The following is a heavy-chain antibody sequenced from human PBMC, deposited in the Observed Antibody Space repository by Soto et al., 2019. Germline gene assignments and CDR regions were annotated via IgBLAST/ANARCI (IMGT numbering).Heavy chain of an antibody. V-gene: IGHV3-23*01. CDR3: AKDLGIQLWFSDHDAFDI. CDR2: ISGSGGSR. J-gene: IGHJ3*02. Sequence: EVQLLESGGGLVQPGGSLRLSCAASGFTFSSYAMSWVRQAPGKGLEWVSAISGSGGSRYYADSVKGRFTISRDNSKNTLYLQMNSLRAEDTAVYYCAKDLGIQLWFSDHDAFDIWGQVTMVTVSS. CDR1: GFTFSSYA. D-gene: IGHD5-18*01.